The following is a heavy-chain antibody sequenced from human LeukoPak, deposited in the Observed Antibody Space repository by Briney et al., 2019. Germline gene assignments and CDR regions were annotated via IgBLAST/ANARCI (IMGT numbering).Heavy chain of an antibody. CDR1: GFTFSSYA. J-gene: IGHJ5*02. D-gene: IGHD1-26*01. CDR2: ISSSSRSI. V-gene: IGHV3-21*01. CDR3: ARERSGPAVRAHNWFDP. Sequence: GGSLRLSCAASGFTFSSYAVSWVRQAPGKGLEWVSSISSSSRSIYYADSLKGRFTIARDNTKNSLYLQMNSLRVEDTAVYYCARERSGPAVRAHNWFDPWGQGTLVIVSS.